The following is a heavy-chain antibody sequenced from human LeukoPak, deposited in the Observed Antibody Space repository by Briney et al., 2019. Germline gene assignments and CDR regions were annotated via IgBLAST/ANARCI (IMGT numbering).Heavy chain of an antibody. V-gene: IGHV3-7*01. D-gene: IGHD1-1*01. J-gene: IGHJ4*02. CDR2: IKHDGSAE. Sequence: GGSLTLSCAASGSIFSDYWMSWIRQAPGKGLEWVANIKHDGSAEFYVDSVTGRFTISRDNAENSLYLQMNSLRAEDTALYYCARANTGTSRDYWGQGTLVTVSS. CDR3: ARANTGTSRDY. CDR1: GSIFSDYW.